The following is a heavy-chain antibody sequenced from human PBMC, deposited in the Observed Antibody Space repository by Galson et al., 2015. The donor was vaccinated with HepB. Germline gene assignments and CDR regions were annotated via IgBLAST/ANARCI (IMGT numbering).Heavy chain of an antibody. V-gene: IGHV1-18*01. CDR1: GYTFTTHG. D-gene: IGHD3-10*01. CDR3: ARDPRNYPEYYYGSGSPPLYGMDV. J-gene: IGHJ6*02. Sequence: SVKASCKASGYTFTTHGISWVRQAPGQGLEWMGWISAYNGNTNYAQKLQGRVTMTTDTSTSTAYMELRSLRSDDTAVYYCARDPRNYPEYYYGSGSPPLYGMDVWGQGTTVTVSS. CDR2: ISAYNGNT.